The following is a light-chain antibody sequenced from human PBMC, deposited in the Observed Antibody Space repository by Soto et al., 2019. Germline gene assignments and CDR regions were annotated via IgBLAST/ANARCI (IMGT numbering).Light chain of an antibody. CDR2: WAS. J-gene: IGKJ1*01. CDR3: QQHYSTPQT. Sequence: DIVMTQSPDSLAVSLGERATINCKSSQSVLYSSNNKNYLAWYQQKPGQPPKLLIYWASTREPGVPDRFSGSGSGTDFTLSISSLQAEDVAAYFCQQHYSTPQTFGQGTKVEIK. V-gene: IGKV4-1*01. CDR1: QSVLYSSNNKNY.